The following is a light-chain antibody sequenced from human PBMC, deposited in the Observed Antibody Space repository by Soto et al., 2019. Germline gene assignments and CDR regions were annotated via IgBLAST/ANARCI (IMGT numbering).Light chain of an antibody. J-gene: IGKJ2*01. CDR2: GAS. V-gene: IGKV3-20*01. Sequence: EIVLTQSPGTLSLSPGERATLSCRASQSVSSSYLAWYKQKPGQAPRLLIHGASTRASGIPDRFSGSGSGTDFTLSIGRLEPEDSAVYFCQQYGSSPMYTFGRGTKLDIK. CDR3: QQYGSSPMYT. CDR1: QSVSSSY.